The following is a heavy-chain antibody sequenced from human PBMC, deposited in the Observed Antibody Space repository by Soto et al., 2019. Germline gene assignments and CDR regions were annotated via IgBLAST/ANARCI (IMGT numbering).Heavy chain of an antibody. Sequence: SETLYLTCAVYGGAFSGYNWSWISQPPGKGLDWIVEINQSRSTNYNPSLKSRVNISVDTSKNQFSLKLSSVTAADTAVYYCASHSRIAAASSSDYYYGMDVCGQGTTVT. CDR1: GGAFSGYN. V-gene: IGHV4-34*01. J-gene: IGHJ6*02. CDR2: INQSRST. CDR3: ASHSRIAAASSSDYYYGMDV. D-gene: IGHD6-13*01.